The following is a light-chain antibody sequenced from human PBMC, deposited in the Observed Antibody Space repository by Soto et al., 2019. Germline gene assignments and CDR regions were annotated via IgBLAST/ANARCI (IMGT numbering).Light chain of an antibody. CDR1: QSISTW. CDR2: KAA. J-gene: IGKJ1*01. V-gene: IGKV1-5*03. CDR3: QQYNRYWT. Sequence: DIQMTQSPSTLSASVGDRVTITCRASQSISTWLAWYQPKPGKAPKLLIYKAATLESGIPSRFSGSGSGTDVTLTITSLQPDDFAAYYCQQYNRYWTFGQGTKVEIK.